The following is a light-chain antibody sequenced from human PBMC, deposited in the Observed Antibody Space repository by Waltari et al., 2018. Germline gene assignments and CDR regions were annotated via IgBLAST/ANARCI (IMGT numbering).Light chain of an antibody. CDR3: QQYHSAPRT. CDR2: WAS. V-gene: IGKV4-1*01. J-gene: IGKJ1*01. Sequence: DIVMSQPPDPLAVSLGERATINCKSSQNVVFSSNNKNYLAWYQQKPGQPPRLLIYWASTRASGVPDRFSGSGSGTDFTLTISSLQAEDVAVYYCQQYHSAPRTFGQGTKVEIK. CDR1: QNVVFSSNNKNY.